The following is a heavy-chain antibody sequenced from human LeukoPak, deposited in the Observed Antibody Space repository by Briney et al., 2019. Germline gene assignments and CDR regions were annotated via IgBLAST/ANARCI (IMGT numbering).Heavy chain of an antibody. J-gene: IGHJ3*02. CDR1: GYTFTSYD. D-gene: IGHD5-18*01. Sequence: ASVKVSCKASGYTFTSYDINWVRQATGQGLEWMGWMNPNSGNTGYAQKFQGRVTMTRNTSISTAYMELSSLRSEDTAVYYCARSGLSGYSYGYDAFDIWGQGTMVTVSS. CDR3: ARSGLSGYSYGYDAFDI. V-gene: IGHV1-8*01. CDR2: MNPNSGNT.